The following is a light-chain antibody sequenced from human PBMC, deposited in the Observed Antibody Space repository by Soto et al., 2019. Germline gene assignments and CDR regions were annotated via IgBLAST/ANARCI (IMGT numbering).Light chain of an antibody. CDR2: AAS. V-gene: IGKV1-12*01. Sequence: DIRMTQSPSSMPASVGDRVSSTCRASQDISTWLAWYQQKPGKAPKLLIYAASSLQSGVPSRFSGSGSGTDFTLTISILQSEDFATYYCQQANSFPLIFGGGTRVEIK. CDR3: QQANSFPLI. CDR1: QDISTW. J-gene: IGKJ4*01.